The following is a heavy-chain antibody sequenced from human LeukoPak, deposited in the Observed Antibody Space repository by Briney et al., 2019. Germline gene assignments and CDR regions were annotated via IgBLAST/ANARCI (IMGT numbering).Heavy chain of an antibody. J-gene: IGHJ4*02. V-gene: IGHV3-53*01. CDR2: IYSDGST. Sequence: PGGSLRLSCAASGFTVSNNYMSWVRQAPGKGLEWASVIYSDGSTDYADSVKGRLTISRDMSKNTLYLQMNSLRAEDTAMYYCAKIGSSSWSFDHWGQGTLVTVSS. CDR1: GFTVSNNY. D-gene: IGHD6-13*01. CDR3: AKIGSSSWSFDH.